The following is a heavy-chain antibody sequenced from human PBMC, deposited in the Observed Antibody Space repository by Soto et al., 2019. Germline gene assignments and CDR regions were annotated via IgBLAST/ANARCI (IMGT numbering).Heavy chain of an antibody. J-gene: IGHJ5*02. CDR2: IFYSGST. CDR1: GGSSSTSGAY. Sequence: PSETQSLTCSVSGGSSSTSGAYWAWIRQPPGKGLEWLANIFYSGSTFYNPSLASRVSVSVDTSKNEFSLKLRSVTAADTAVYYCARQPTTGDTDLWFDPWGQGTLVTVSS. D-gene: IGHD2-21*01. CDR3: ARQPTTGDTDLWFDP. V-gene: IGHV4-39*01.